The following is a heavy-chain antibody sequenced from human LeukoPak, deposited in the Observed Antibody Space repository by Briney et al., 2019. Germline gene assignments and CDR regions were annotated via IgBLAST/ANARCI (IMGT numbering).Heavy chain of an antibody. Sequence: GSLRLSCAASGFTFSRYWMSWVRQAPGKGPDWIGNIYYSGYTYYNPSLKSRVTISVDTSKNQFSLKLSSVTAADTAVYYCARVGGVTMIVVITGDAFDIWGQGTMVTVSS. J-gene: IGHJ3*02. V-gene: IGHV4-4*02. CDR1: GFTFSRYW. CDR2: IYYSGYT. D-gene: IGHD3-22*01. CDR3: ARVGGVTMIVVITGDAFDI.